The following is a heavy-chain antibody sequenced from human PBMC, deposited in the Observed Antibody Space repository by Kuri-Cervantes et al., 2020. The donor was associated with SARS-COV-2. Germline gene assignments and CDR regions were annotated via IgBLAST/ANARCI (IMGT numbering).Heavy chain of an antibody. D-gene: IGHD2-21*01. CDR2: ISSDANHK. J-gene: IGHJ4*02. Sequence: GGSLRLSCAASGFTFSTYAMHWVRQAPGKGLEWVAFISSDANHKKCMVSGKGRFTISRDNSQNTLLLQMTSLRSEDTAIYYCAKDHFGVPDFWGQGTLVTVSS. V-gene: IGHV3-30-3*01. CDR1: GFTFSTYA. CDR3: AKDHFGVPDF.